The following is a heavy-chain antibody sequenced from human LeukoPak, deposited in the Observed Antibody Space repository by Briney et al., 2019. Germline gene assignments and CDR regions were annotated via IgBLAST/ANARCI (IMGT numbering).Heavy chain of an antibody. CDR1: GFTFSSYC. CDR2: ISISSSTI. CDR3: ARTYDSSGPDDAFDI. J-gene: IGHJ3*02. V-gene: IGHV3-48*01. D-gene: IGHD3-22*01. Sequence: PGGSLRLSCAASGFTFSSYCMNWARQAPGKGLEWVSYISISSSTIYYADSGKGRFTISKDNAKNSLYLQMNSPRAEDTAVYYCARTYDSSGPDDAFDIWGQGTMVTVSS.